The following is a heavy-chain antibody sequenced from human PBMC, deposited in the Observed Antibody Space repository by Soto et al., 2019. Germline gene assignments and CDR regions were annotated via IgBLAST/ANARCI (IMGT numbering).Heavy chain of an antibody. CDR2: IIPIFGTA. J-gene: IGHJ4*02. D-gene: IGHD6-19*01. CDR1: GGTFSSYA. CDR3: ASSTTEQWLAHFDY. Sequence: QVQLVQSGAEVKKPGSSVKVSCKASGGTFSSYAISWVRQAPGQGLEWMEGIIPIFGTANYAQKFQGRVTITADESTSTAYMELSSLRSEDTAVYYCASSTTEQWLAHFDYWGQGTLVTVSS. V-gene: IGHV1-69*12.